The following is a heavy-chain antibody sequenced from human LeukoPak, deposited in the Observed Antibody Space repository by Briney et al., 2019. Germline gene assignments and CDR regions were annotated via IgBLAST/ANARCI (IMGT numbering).Heavy chain of an antibody. V-gene: IGHV3-9*01. CDR3: AKNHCSRTTCYSYYYMDV. CDR1: GFTFGDYA. J-gene: IGHJ6*03. D-gene: IGHD2-2*02. Sequence: GRSLRLSCAASGFTFGDYAIHWVRQAPGKGLEWVSGADWNSGSLGYADSVKGRFTISRDNAKKSLYLQMNSLRPEDTALYYCAKNHCSRTTCYSYYYMDVWGKGTTVTVSS. CDR2: ADWNSGSL.